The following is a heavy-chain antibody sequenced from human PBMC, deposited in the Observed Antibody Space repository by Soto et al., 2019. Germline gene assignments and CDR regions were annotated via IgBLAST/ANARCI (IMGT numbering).Heavy chain of an antibody. D-gene: IGHD3-9*01. V-gene: IGHV4-30-4*01. J-gene: IGHJ4*02. CDR3: ARDILYRLDY. Sequence: SETLSLTCTVSGGSISSYYWSWIRQPPGKGLEWIGYIYYSGSAYYNPSLKSRVTISVDTSKNQFSLKLSSVTAADTAVYYCARDILYRLDYWGQGILVTV. CDR2: IYYSGSA. CDR1: GGSISSYY.